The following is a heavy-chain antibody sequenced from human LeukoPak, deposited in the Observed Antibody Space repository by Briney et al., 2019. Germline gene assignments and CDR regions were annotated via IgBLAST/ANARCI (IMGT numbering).Heavy chain of an antibody. J-gene: IGHJ6*02. CDR3: ARGQGSGSCYYYYDGMDV. D-gene: IGHD3-10*01. CDR1: GGSLSGNGYH. Sequence: SETLSLICSVSGGSLSGNGYHWNWLRQTADKGLEWIGRISHSGSTNYNPSLKSRVTISVDTSKNLFSLKLSSVTAADTAVYYCARGQGSGSCYYYYDGMDVWGQGTTVTVSS. V-gene: IGHV4-34*01. CDR2: ISHSGST.